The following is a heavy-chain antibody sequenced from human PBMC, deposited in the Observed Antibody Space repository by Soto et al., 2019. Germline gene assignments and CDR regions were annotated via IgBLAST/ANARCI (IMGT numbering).Heavy chain of an antibody. CDR3: VRDTYYDFWSGPGGPFDL. J-gene: IGHJ3*01. CDR1: GFKFEDQA. Sequence: AGGSLRLSCVASGFKFEDQAMHWVRQAPGKGLEWVSGISWKGDRVGYADSVKGRFTISRDNVKNSLVLQMNSLRAEDTAFYFCVRDTYYDFWSGPGGPFDLWGPGTMVTVSS. D-gene: IGHD3-3*01. CDR2: ISWKGDRV. V-gene: IGHV3-9*01.